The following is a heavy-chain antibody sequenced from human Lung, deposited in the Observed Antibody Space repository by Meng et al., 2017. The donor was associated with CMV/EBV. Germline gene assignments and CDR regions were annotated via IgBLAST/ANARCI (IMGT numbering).Heavy chain of an antibody. Sequence: ASVKVSXKASGYTFTGLYLHWVRQAPGQGLEWMGWLNPNTGGTYYAQKFQDRVTMTRDTSIRTAYMELSSLRSDDTAVYYCARDVKLAVPALAYWGQGTLVTVSS. CDR1: GYTFTGLY. D-gene: IGHD6-19*01. CDR2: LNPNTGGT. V-gene: IGHV1-2*02. CDR3: ARDVKLAVPALAY. J-gene: IGHJ4*02.